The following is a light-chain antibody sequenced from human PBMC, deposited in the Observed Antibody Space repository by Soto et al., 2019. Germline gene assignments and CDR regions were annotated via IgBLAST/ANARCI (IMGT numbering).Light chain of an antibody. J-gene: IGKJ3*01. V-gene: IGKV3-20*01. CDR1: QSVSVNS. Sequence: ELVLTQSPVTLSLSPGERATLSCRASQSVSVNSLAWYQQKGGQAPRLLIYAASTRATGVPDRFSGTGSGTDFALTISRLETDDSAVYYCQQYGGSPFTFGPGTKVDIK. CDR3: QQYGGSPFT. CDR2: AAS.